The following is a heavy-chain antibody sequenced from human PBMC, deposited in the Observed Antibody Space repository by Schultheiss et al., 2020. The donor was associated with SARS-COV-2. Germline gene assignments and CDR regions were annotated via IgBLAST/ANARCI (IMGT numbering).Heavy chain of an antibody. CDR3: AKDLGYYDSSGYY. CDR2: ISGSGGST. J-gene: IGHJ4*02. Sequence: GGSLRLSCAASGFTFSSYAMHWVRQAPGKGLEWVSAISGSGGSTYYADSVKGRFTISRDNSNNTLYLQMNSLRAEDTAVYYCAKDLGYYDSSGYYWGQGTRVTVSS. CDR1: GFTFSSYA. V-gene: IGHV3-23*01. D-gene: IGHD3-22*01.